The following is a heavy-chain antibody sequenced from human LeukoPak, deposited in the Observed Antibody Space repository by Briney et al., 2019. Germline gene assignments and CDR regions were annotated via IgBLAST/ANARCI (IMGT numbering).Heavy chain of an antibody. CDR1: GFTFSSYG. CDR3: AKEMEDCSGGSCYALYYYYGMDV. V-gene: IGHV3-33*06. CDR2: IWYDGSIK. J-gene: IGHJ6*02. Sequence: GGSLRLSCAASGFTFSSYGMHWVRQAPGKGLEWVAVIWYDGSIKYYADSVKGRFTISRDNSKNTLYLQMNSLRAEDTAVYYCAKEMEDCSGGSCYALYYYYGMDVWGQGTTVTVSS. D-gene: IGHD2-15*01.